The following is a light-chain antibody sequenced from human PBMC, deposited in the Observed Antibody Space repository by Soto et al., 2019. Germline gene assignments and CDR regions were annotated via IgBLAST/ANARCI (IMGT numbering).Light chain of an antibody. CDR2: KAS. CDR3: QQYNSLPIT. CDR1: QSISSW. Sequence: DIQMTQSPSTLSASVGDRVTITCRASQSISSWLAWYQQKPGKAPKLLIYKASSLESGVPSRFSGSGSGTEFTLSISSLQPDDFASYYCQQYNSLPITFGQGTRLEMK. J-gene: IGKJ5*01. V-gene: IGKV1-5*03.